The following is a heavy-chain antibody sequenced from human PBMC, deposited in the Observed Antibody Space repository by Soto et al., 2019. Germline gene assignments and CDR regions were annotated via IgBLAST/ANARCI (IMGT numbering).Heavy chain of an antibody. CDR2: INHSGST. CDR3: AQARRVMVRGVITPTYYYYYGMDV. D-gene: IGHD3-10*01. J-gene: IGHJ6*02. Sequence: SETLSLTWDVYGRSFTGYYWSWIRQPPGRGLDWIGEINHSGSTNYNPSLKSRVTISVDSSKNQFSLKLSSVTAADTAVYYCAQARRVMVRGVITPTYYYYYGMDVWGQGTTVS. CDR1: GRSFTGYY. V-gene: IGHV4-34*01.